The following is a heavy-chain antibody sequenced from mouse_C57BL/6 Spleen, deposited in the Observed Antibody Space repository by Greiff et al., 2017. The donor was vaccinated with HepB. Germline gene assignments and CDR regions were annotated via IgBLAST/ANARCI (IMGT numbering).Heavy chain of an antibody. D-gene: IGHD1-1*01. Sequence: QVTLKESGPGILQPSQTLSLTCSFSGFSLSTFGMGVGWIRQPSGKGLEWLAHIWWDDDKYYNPALKSRLTISKDTAKNQVFLKIANVDTADTATYYCARIDYYGSRGAWFAYWGQGTLVTVSA. CDR1: GFSLSTFGMG. CDR2: IWWDDDK. V-gene: IGHV8-8*01. CDR3: ARIDYYGSRGAWFAY. J-gene: IGHJ3*01.